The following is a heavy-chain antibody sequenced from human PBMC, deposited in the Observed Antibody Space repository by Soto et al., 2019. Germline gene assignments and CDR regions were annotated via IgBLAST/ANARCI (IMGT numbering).Heavy chain of an antibody. D-gene: IGHD6-19*01. Sequence: SETLSLTCTVSGGSISSYYWSWIRQPPGKGLEWIGYIYYSGSTNYNPSLKSRVTISVDTSKNQFSLKLSSVTAADTAVYYCATRAGSSGWTRYYMDLWGKGTTVTVSS. CDR2: IYYSGST. V-gene: IGHV4-59*01. CDR3: ATRAGSSGWTRYYMDL. CDR1: GGSISSYY. J-gene: IGHJ6*03.